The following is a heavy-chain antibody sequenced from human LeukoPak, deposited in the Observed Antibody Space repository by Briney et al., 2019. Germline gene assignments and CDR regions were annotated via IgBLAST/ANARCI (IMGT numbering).Heavy chain of an antibody. V-gene: IGHV1-46*01. Sequence: GASVKVSCKASGYTFTAYYMHWVRQAPGQGLEWMGIINPSGGSTSYAQKFQGRVTMTRDMSTSTVYMELSSLRSEDTAVYYCARDRGIAAAFYAFDIWGQGTMVTVSS. D-gene: IGHD6-13*01. CDR3: ARDRGIAAAFYAFDI. CDR1: GYTFTAYY. J-gene: IGHJ3*02. CDR2: INPSGGST.